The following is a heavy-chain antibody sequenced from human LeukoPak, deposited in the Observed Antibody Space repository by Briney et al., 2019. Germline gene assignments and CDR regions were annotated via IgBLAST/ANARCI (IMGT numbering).Heavy chain of an antibody. CDR3: ARGGYSGSWYYFDY. D-gene: IGHD6-13*01. CDR2: INHSGST. CDR1: GGSFSGYY. Sequence: SETLSLTCAVYGGSFSGYYWSWIRQPPGKGLEWIGEINHSGSTNYNPSLKSRVTISVDTSKNQFSLKLSSVTAADTAVYYCARGGYSGSWYYFDYWGQGTLVTVSS. V-gene: IGHV4-34*01. J-gene: IGHJ4*02.